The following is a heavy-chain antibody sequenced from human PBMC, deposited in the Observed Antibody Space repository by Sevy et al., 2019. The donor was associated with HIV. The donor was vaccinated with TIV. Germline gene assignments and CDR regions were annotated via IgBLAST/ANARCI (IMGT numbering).Heavy chain of an antibody. CDR1: GFTFSSYW. D-gene: IGHD6-13*01. V-gene: IGHV3-7*01. CDR3: AREIAAAGSY. CDR2: IKQDGSKK. Sequence: VGSLRLSCAASGFTFSSYWMTWVHQAPGKALEWVANIKQDGSKKYYVDSVKGRFTISRDNAKNSVYLQMNSLRAEDTAVYYSAREIAAAGSYWGQGTLVTVSS. J-gene: IGHJ4*02.